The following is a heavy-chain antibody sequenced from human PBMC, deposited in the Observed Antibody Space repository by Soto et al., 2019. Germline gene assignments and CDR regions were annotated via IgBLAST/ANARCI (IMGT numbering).Heavy chain of an antibody. V-gene: IGHV4-31*03. J-gene: IGHJ5*02. D-gene: IGHD2-2*02. CDR1: GGSISSGGYY. CDR2: IYYSGST. CDR3: ARGYCSSTICYIWDNWFDP. Sequence: SETLSLTCTVSGGSISSGGYYWSWIRQHPGKGLEWIGYIYYSGSTYYNPSLKSRVTISVDTSKNQFSLKLSSVTAADTAVYYCARGYCSSTICYIWDNWFDPWGQGTLVTVS.